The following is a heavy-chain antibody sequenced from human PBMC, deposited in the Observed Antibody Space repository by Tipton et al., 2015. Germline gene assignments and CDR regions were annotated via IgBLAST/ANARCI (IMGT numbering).Heavy chain of an antibody. D-gene: IGHD3-22*01. V-gene: IGHV3-23*01. J-gene: IGHJ4*02. Sequence: SLRLSCAASGFTFSSYAMSWVRQAPGKGLEWVSLISVSGGTTYYADSVKGRLTISRDNSKNTLYLQMNSLRAEDTAVYYCAKVMMGVVIIPFFDYWGQGTLVTVSS. CDR3: AKVMMGVVIIPFFDY. CDR2: ISVSGGTT. CDR1: GFTFSSYA.